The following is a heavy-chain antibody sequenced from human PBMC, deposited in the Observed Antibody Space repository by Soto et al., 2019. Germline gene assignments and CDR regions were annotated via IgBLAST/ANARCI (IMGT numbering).Heavy chain of an antibody. D-gene: IGHD5-18*01. Sequence: QVHLVQSGAEVKKPGSSVKVSCKASGGSFSSYAISWVRQAPGQGLEWMGGVIPVFGSANYAQKFQGRITITADESTSTAYMELSSLRSEDTAVYYCVREVYSHADSWGQGTLITVSS. CDR3: VREVYSHADS. J-gene: IGHJ4*02. CDR2: VIPVFGSA. CDR1: GGSFSSYA. V-gene: IGHV1-69*01.